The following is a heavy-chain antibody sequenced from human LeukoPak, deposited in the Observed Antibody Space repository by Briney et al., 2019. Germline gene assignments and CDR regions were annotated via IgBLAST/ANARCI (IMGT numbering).Heavy chain of an antibody. CDR1: GFMFSSNW. CDR2: IKQDGSEK. D-gene: IGHD3-22*01. CDR3: ARAPYYDSSGYYTPEDNYYYYYGMDV. V-gene: IGHV3-7*01. J-gene: IGHJ6*02. Sequence: GGSLRLSCAASGFMFSSNWMSWVRQAPGKGLEWVANIKQDGSEKYYVDSVKGRFTISRDNAKNSLYLQMNSLRAEDTAVYYCARAPYYDSSGYYTPEDNYYYYYGMDVWGQGTTVTVSS.